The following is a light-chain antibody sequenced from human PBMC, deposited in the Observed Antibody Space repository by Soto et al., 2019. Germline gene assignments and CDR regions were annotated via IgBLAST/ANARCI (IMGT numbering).Light chain of an antibody. J-gene: IGKJ1*01. CDR1: QSFSTW. V-gene: IGKV1-5*01. CDR3: QQYNSYPWT. Sequence: DIQMTQSPATLSASVGDRVTITCRASQSFSTWLAWYQQKPGEAPKLLIYDVSSLQSGVPSRFSGSGSGTEFTLTISSLHPDDFATYYCQQYNSYPWTFGQGTKVEIK. CDR2: DVS.